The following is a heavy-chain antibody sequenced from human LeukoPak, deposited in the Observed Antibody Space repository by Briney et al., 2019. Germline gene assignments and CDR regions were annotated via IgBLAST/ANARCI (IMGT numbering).Heavy chain of an antibody. D-gene: IGHD2-15*01. V-gene: IGHV3-7*04. CDR1: GCTFSSYW. CDR2: IKEDGSEK. CDR3: ARDHSLDY. J-gene: IGHJ4*02. Sequence: GGSLRLSCAASGCTFSSYWLNWVRQAPGKGLEWVANIKEDGSEKYYVDSVKGLFTISRDNAKNSLYLQMNSLRAEDKAVYYCARDHSLDYWGQGTVVTVSS.